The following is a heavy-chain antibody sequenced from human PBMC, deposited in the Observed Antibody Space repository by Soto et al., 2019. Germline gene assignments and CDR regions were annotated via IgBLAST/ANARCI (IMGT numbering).Heavy chain of an antibody. Sequence: KGSRTAGGYALTGYYRHWVRQAPGQGREWMGWINPNSGGTNYAQKFQGRVTMTRDTSISTAYMELSRLRSDDTAVYYCARGYSYGFHWDYWGQGTLVTVSS. CDR1: GYALTGYY. V-gene: IGHV1-2*02. D-gene: IGHD5-18*01. J-gene: IGHJ4*02. CDR2: INPNSGGT. CDR3: ARGYSYGFHWDY.